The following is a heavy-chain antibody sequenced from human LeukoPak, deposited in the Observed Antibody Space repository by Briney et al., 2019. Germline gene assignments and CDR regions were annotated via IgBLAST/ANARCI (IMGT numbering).Heavy chain of an antibody. CDR2: IYTSGST. J-gene: IGHJ4*02. V-gene: IGHV4-61*09. D-gene: IGHD1-14*01. CDR1: GGSISSGSYY. Sequence: SQTLSLTCTVSGGSISSGSYYWSWLRQPAGKGLEWIGHIYTSGSTNYNPSLKSRVTISVDTSKNQFSLKLSSVTAADTAVYYCATGRRTGRPYDYWGQGTLVTVSS. CDR3: ATGRRTGRPYDY.